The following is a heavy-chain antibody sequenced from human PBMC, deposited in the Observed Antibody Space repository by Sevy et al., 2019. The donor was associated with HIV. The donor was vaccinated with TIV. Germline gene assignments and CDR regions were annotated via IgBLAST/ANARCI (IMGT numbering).Heavy chain of an antibody. CDR2: IYPGDSDT. D-gene: IGHD3-22*01. J-gene: IGHJ5*02. V-gene: IGHV5-51*01. CDR3: ARQVPSYYYDSSGYYYLNWFDP. Sequence: GESLKISCKGSGYSFTSYWIGWVRQMPGKGLEWMGIIYPGDSDTRYSPSFQGQVTISADKSISTAYLQWSSLKASDTDMYYCARQVPSYYYDSSGYYYLNWFDPWGQGTLVTVSS. CDR1: GYSFTSYW.